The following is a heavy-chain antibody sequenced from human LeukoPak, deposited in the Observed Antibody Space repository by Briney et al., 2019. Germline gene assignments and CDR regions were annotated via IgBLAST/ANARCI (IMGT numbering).Heavy chain of an antibody. CDR2: IRYDGSNK. CDR3: AKAIHSSSSGVVDY. CDR1: GFIFSNYA. J-gene: IGHJ4*02. D-gene: IGHD6-6*01. V-gene: IGHV3-30*02. Sequence: PGGSLRLSCAASGFIFSNYAMHWVRQAPGKGLKWVTFIRYDGSNKYYAESVKGRFTISRDNSKNTLYLQMNSLRAEDTAVYYCAKAIHSSSSGVVDYWGQGTLVTVSS.